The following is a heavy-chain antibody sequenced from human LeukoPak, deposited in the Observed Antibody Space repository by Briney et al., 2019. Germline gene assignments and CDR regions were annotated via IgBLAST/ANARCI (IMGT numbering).Heavy chain of an antibody. CDR3: AKNSGDYSYYYYFMDV. J-gene: IGHJ6*03. Sequence: GGSLRLSCVASGFTFKNYGMHWVRQTPGKGLEWVTFIRYDGNNEYYADSVKGRFTISRDNSRNTLYLQMSSLRAEDTAVYYCAKNSGDYSYYYYFMDVWGKGTTVTISS. CDR2: IRYDGNNE. CDR1: GFTFKNYG. V-gene: IGHV3-30*02. D-gene: IGHD4-17*01.